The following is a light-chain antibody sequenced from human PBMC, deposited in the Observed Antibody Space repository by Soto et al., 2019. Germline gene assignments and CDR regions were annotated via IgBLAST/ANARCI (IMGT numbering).Light chain of an antibody. CDR3: TSYTSSGTLM. J-gene: IGLJ3*02. CDR1: SSDVGGYDY. CDR2: EVN. Sequence: QSALTQPASVSGSPGQSITISCTGTSSDVGGYDYVSWYQHHPGKAPKVIIYEVNNRPSGVYNRFDGSKSGNTASLTISGHHADDEADYYCTSYTSSGTLMFGGGTKLTVL. V-gene: IGLV2-14*01.